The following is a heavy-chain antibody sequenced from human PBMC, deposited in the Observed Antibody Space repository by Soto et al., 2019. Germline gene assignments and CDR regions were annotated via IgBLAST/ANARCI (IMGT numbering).Heavy chain of an antibody. D-gene: IGHD1-26*01. CDR3: AKVSLGALTFTDYYYYGLDV. J-gene: IGHJ6*02. Sequence: EVQLLESGGGLVQPGGSLRLSCAASGFIFSTYAMNWVRQAPGKGLEWVSAISGGGGSTYYADSVKGRVTISRDNSKNTLYLQMNSLRAEDTAVYYCAKVSLGALTFTDYYYYGLDVWGQGTTVTVSS. CDR2: ISGGGGST. CDR1: GFIFSTYA. V-gene: IGHV3-23*01.